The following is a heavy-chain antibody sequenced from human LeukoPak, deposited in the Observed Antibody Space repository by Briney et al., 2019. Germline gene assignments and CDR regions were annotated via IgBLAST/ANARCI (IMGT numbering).Heavy chain of an antibody. CDR2: ISDSGGST. D-gene: IGHD5-18*01. CDR1: GFPFSSYA. J-gene: IGHJ6*02. CDR3: VRGYSFGPYGKAV. Sequence: GGSLRLSCSASGFPFSSYAMHRVRQAPGKGLEYVSAISDSGGSTYYADSVKGRFTISRDNSKNTLYLQMSSLRAEDTAVYFCVRGYSFGPYGKAVWGQGTTVTVSS. V-gene: IGHV3-64D*09.